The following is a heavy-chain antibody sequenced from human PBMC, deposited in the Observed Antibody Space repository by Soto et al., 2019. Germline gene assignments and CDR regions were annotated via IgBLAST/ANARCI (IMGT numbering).Heavy chain of an antibody. CDR2: INAGNGNT. D-gene: IGHD2-15*01. V-gene: IGHV1-3*03. CDR1: GYTFTSYA. J-gene: IGHJ6*02. Sequence: ASVKVSCKASGYTFTSYAMHWVRQAPGQRLEWMGWINAGNGNTKYYGDSVKGRFTISRDNSKNTLYLQMNSLRAEDTALYYCARGDCTGAYCYSWPFNYGVDVWGQGTTVTVSS. CDR3: ARGDCTGAYCYSWPFNYGVDV.